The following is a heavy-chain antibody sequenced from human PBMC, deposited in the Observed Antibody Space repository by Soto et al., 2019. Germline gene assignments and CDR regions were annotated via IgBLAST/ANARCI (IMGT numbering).Heavy chain of an antibody. CDR2: ISWNSGSI. CDR1: GFTFDDYA. CDR3: AKDIGFGETPYYFDY. D-gene: IGHD3-10*01. V-gene: IGHV3-9*01. Sequence: GGSLRLSCAASGFTFDDYAMHWVRQAPGKGLEWVSGISWNSGSIGYADSVKGRFTISRDNAKNSLYLQMNSLRAEDTALYYCAKDIGFGETPYYFDYWGQGTLVTVSS. J-gene: IGHJ4*02.